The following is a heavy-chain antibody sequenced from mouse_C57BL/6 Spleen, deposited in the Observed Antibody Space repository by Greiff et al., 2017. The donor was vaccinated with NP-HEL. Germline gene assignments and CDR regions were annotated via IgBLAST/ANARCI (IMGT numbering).Heavy chain of an antibody. CDR2: INPGSGGT. V-gene: IGHV1-54*01. J-gene: IGHJ2*01. Sequence: VQLQQSGAELVRPGTSVKVSCKASGYAFTNYLIEWVKQRPGQGLEWIGVINPGSGGTNYNEKFKGKATLTADKSSSTAYTQLSSLTSEDSAVYFCARRLDYYGSTLDYWGQGTTLTVSS. CDR1: GYAFTNYL. CDR3: ARRLDYYGSTLDY. D-gene: IGHD1-1*01.